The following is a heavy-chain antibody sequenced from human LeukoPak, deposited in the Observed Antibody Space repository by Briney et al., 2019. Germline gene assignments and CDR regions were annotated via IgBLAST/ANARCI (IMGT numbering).Heavy chain of an antibody. V-gene: IGHV4-61*02. CDR1: GGSISSGSYY. J-gene: IGHJ3*02. Sequence: PSETLSLTCTVSGGSISSGSYYWSWIRQPAGKGLEWIGRIYTSGSTNYNPSLKSRVTISVDTSKNQFSLKLSSVTAADTAVYYCARDGREPTRGVDAFDIWGQGTMVTVSS. CDR2: IYTSGST. D-gene: IGHD1-26*01. CDR3: ARDGREPTRGVDAFDI.